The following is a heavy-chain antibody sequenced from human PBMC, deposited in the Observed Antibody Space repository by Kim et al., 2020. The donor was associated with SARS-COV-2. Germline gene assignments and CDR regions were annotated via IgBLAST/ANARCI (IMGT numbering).Heavy chain of an antibody. J-gene: IGHJ6*02. CDR2: ISSSSSYI. D-gene: IGHD6-13*01. CDR1: GFTFSSYS. V-gene: IGHV3-21*01. CDR3: ARDLYSSSWVERYYYYGMDV. Sequence: GGSLRLSCAASGFTFSSYSMNWVRQAPGKGLEWVSSISSSSSYIYYADSVKGRFTISRDNAKNSLYLQMNSLRAEDTAVYYCARDLYSSSWVERYYYYGMDVWGQGTTVTVSS.